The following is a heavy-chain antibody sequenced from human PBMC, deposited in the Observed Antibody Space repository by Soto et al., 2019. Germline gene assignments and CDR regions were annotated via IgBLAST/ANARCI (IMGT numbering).Heavy chain of an antibody. J-gene: IGHJ1*01. CDR1: GGSISSYY. CDR3: ARREGYCSGGSCYSGYFQH. CDR2: IYYSGST. V-gene: IGHV4-59*08. Sequence: SETLSLTCTVSGGSISSYYWSWIRQPPGKGLEWIGYIYYSGSTNYNPSLKSRVTISVDTSMNRFSLKLSSVTAADTAVYYCARREGYCSGGSCYSGYFQHWGQGTLVTVSS. D-gene: IGHD2-15*01.